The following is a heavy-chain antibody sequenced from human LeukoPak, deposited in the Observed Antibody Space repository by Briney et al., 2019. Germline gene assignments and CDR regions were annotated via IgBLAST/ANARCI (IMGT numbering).Heavy chain of an antibody. CDR2: IYPGDSDT. V-gene: IGHV5-51*01. D-gene: IGHD2-15*01. CDR3: ARGDGVVVDATHPYYYYGMDV. Sequence: PGESLKISCKGSGYSLTSYWIGWVRQMPGKGLEWMGIIYPGDSDTRYSPSFQGQVTISADKSISTAYLQWSSLKASDTAMYYCARGDGVVVDATHPYYYYGMDVWGQGTTVTVSS. J-gene: IGHJ6*02. CDR1: GYSLTSYW.